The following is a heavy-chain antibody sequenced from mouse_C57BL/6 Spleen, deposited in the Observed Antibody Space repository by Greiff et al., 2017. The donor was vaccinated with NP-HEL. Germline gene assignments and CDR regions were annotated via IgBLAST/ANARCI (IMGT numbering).Heavy chain of an antibody. CDR2: IYCDADK. Sequence: QVTLKVSGPGILQSSQTLSLTCSFSGFSLSTSGMGLIWLRPPSGMGLVWLAHIYCDADKRYNPSLKRRLTISKDTSRNQVILKITSVDTADTATYYCARRAGTDYAMDYWGQGTSVTVSS. D-gene: IGHD3-3*01. CDR1: GFSLSTSGMG. J-gene: IGHJ4*01. V-gene: IGHV8-12*01. CDR3: ARRAGTDYAMDY.